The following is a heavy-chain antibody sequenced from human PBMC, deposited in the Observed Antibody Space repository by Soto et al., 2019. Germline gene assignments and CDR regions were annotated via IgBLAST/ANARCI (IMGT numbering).Heavy chain of an antibody. CDR3: ARATRGPDIVVVPAAILSNWFDP. Sequence: SETLSLTCTVSGGSISSYYWSWIRQPPGKGLEWIGYIYYSGSTNYNPSLKSRVTISVDTSKNQFSLKLSSVTAADTAVYYCARATRGPDIVVVPAAILSNWFDPWGQGTLVTVSS. CDR2: IYYSGST. CDR1: GGSISSYY. V-gene: IGHV4-59*01. J-gene: IGHJ5*02. D-gene: IGHD2-2*02.